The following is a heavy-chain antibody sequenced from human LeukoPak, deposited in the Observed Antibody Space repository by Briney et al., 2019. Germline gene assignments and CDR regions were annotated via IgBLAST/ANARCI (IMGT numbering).Heavy chain of an antibody. J-gene: IGHJ4*02. Sequence: GGSLRLSCEASGFTFSAYAMTWVRQAPGKGLEWVSSISSTSGYIYYTDPVKGRFTISRDNSKNTLYLQMNSLRAEDTAVYYCAKARRVYYDFWSGYFDYWGQGTLVTVSS. CDR2: ISSTSGYI. CDR1: GFTFSAYA. V-gene: IGHV3-21*04. CDR3: AKARRVYYDFWSGYFDY. D-gene: IGHD3-3*01.